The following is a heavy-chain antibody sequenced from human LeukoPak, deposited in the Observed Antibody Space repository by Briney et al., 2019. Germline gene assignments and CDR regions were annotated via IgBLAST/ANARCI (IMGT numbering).Heavy chain of an antibody. CDR1: GCTFSSFS. Sequence: PGGSLRLSWAASGCTFSSFSMNWVRQAPGKGLEWLSYISTSSSTIYYADSVKGRYTISRDNAKNSLYLQMNSLRDDDTAVYYCARARSGYYMDYWGQGTLVTVSS. CDR2: ISTSSSTI. V-gene: IGHV3-48*02. J-gene: IGHJ4*02. D-gene: IGHD3-22*01. CDR3: ARARSGYYMDY.